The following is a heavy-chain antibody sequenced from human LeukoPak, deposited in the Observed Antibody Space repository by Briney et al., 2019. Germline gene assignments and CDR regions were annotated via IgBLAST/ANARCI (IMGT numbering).Heavy chain of an antibody. CDR1: GYTFTRYY. J-gene: IGHJ6*03. Sequence: ASVKVSCKASGYTFTRYYMHWVRQAPGQGLEWMGIINPSGGSTSYAQKFQGRVTMTRDTSTSTVYMELSSLRSEDTAVYYCARDAAAGTENYYYYYMDAWGKGTTVTVSS. CDR3: ARDAAAGTENYYYYYMDA. D-gene: IGHD6-13*01. CDR2: INPSGGST. V-gene: IGHV1-46*01.